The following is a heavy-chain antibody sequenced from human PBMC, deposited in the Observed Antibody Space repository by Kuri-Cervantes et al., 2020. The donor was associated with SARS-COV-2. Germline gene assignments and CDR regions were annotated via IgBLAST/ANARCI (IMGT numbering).Heavy chain of an antibody. J-gene: IGHJ4*02. D-gene: IGHD4-23*01. CDR3: AKKGTVVFDY. CDR2: IYYDGSA. V-gene: IGHV4-34*01. CDR1: GGSFSDYY. Sequence: ESLKISCAVHGGSFSDYYWNWIRQPPGKGLEWIGSIYYDGSAYYNPSLRSRLVISVDSSKSHFSLKLNSVTAADTAVYYCAKKGTVVFDYWGQGTLVTVSS.